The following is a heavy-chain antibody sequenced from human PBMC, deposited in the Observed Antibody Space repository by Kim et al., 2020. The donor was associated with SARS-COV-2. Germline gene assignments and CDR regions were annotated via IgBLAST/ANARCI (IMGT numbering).Heavy chain of an antibody. CDR1: GGTFSSYA. Sequence: SVKVSCKASGGTFSSYAISWVRQAPGQGLEWMGRIIPILGIANYAQKFQGRVTITADKSTSTAYMELSSLRSEDTAVYYCARVVGYCSSTSCYALGYYYYGMDVWGQGTTVTVSS. J-gene: IGHJ6*02. CDR3: ARVVGYCSSTSCYALGYYYYGMDV. D-gene: IGHD2-2*01. V-gene: IGHV1-69*04. CDR2: IIPILGIA.